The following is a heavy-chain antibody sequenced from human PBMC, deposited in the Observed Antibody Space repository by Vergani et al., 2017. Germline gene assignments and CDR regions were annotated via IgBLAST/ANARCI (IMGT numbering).Heavy chain of an antibody. J-gene: IGHJ3*02. CDR2: ISNSGNTI. D-gene: IGHD5-24*01. V-gene: IGHV3-48*01. Sequence: EVQLVESGGGLVKPGGSLRLSCAASGFTFSSYSMNWVRQAPGKGLEWVSYISNSGNTIEYADYVKGRFSISRDNAKSSLFLQMDSLRAEDTAVYYCARDHRDYNNYPGTFDIWGQGSMVTVSS. CDR3: ARDHRDYNNYPGTFDI. CDR1: GFTFSSYS.